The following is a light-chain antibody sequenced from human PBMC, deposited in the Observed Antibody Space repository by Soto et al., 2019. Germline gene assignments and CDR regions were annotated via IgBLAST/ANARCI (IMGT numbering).Light chain of an antibody. CDR2: TAS. J-gene: IGKJ5*01. Sequence: DIQLTQYTSFLSASVGDRVTITCRASQGISSYLAWYQQKPGKAPNLLIHTASTLHSGVPSRFSGSGSGTEFTLTISSLQPEDFATYYCQQPNSYPITFGQGTRLEIK. CDR3: QQPNSYPIT. CDR1: QGISSY. V-gene: IGKV1-9*01.